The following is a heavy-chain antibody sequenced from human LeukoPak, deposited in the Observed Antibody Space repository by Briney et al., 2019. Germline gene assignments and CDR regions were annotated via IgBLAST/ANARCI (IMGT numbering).Heavy chain of an antibody. D-gene: IGHD2-8*02. CDR1: GFTFSSYW. V-gene: IGHV3-7*01. J-gene: IGHJ4*02. CDR3: VRDSYTFCYWDS. Sequence: GGSLRLSCAASGFTFSSYWMSWVRQAPGKGLEWVANIKQDGSEKYYVDSVKGRFTISRDNAENSLYLQMNSLRADDTAVYYCVRDSYTFCYWDSWGQGTLVTVSS. CDR2: IKQDGSEK.